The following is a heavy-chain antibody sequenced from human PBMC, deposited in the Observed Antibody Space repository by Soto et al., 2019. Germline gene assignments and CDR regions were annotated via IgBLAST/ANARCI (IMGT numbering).Heavy chain of an antibody. CDR2: IYPGDSDT. D-gene: IGHD3-10*01. Sequence: EVQLVQSGAEVKKPGESLKISCNGSGYNFTNYWIGWVRQMPGKGLESMGIIYPGDSDTRYSPSFQGQVTISADKSISTAYLQWSSLKASDTAMYYCAGGGVRGVVTRTRDYYGMDVWGKGTTVTVSS. J-gene: IGHJ6*04. CDR1: GYNFTNYW. V-gene: IGHV5-51*01. CDR3: AGGGVRGVVTRTRDYYGMDV.